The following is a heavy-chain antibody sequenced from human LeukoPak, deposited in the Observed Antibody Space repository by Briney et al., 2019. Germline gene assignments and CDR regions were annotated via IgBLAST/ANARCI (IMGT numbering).Heavy chain of an antibody. J-gene: IGHJ4*02. D-gene: IGHD6-19*01. V-gene: IGHV1-2*06. Sequence: ASVKVSCKASGGTFSSYAISWVRQAPGQGLEWMGRINPNSGGTNYAQKFQGRVTMTRDTSISTAYMELSRLRSDDTAVYYCAILRKGPAVLPPLYWGQGTLVTVSS. CDR1: GGTFSSYA. CDR3: AILRKGPAVLPPLY. CDR2: INPNSGGT.